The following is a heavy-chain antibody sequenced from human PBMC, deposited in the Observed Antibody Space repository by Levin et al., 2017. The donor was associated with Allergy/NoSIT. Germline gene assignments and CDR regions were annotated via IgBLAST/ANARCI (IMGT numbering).Heavy chain of an antibody. Sequence: KPSETLSLTCSVSGGSVSSGTYYWSWIRRPPGKGLEWIGYINYRGVTKYNPSLKSRVTISVDTSKNEFSLKVTSVTPADTAVYYCARNRIIVSGGNDYYYGMDVWGQGTTVTVSS. CDR3: ARNRIIVSGGNDYYYGMDV. CDR1: GGSVSSGTYY. V-gene: IGHV4-61*01. J-gene: IGHJ6*02. D-gene: IGHD5/OR15-5a*01. CDR2: INYRGVT.